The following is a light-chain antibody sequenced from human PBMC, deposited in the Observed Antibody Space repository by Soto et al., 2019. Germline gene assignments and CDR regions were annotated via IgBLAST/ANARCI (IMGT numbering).Light chain of an antibody. CDR2: EVS. CDR3: SSYTTSRTWV. J-gene: IGLJ3*02. Sequence: QSVLTQPVSVSGSPGQSITISCTGTSSDVGNYNYVSWYQHHPGKAPKLMIYEVSYRPSGVSVRFSGSKSGNTASLTISGLQAEDEANYYCSSYTTSRTWVFGGGTKVTVL. V-gene: IGLV2-14*01. CDR1: SSDVGNYNY.